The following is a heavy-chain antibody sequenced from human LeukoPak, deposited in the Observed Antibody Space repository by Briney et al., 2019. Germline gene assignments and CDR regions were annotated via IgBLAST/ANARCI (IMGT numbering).Heavy chain of an antibody. CDR3: ARDEQQLVVMNNWFDP. CDR1: GYTFTSYG. J-gene: IGHJ5*02. D-gene: IGHD6-13*01. V-gene: IGHV1-18*01. Sequence: GASVKVSCKASGYTFTSYGISWVRQAPGQGLEWMGWISAYNGNTNYAQKLQGRVTMTTDTSTSTAYMELRSLRSDDTAVYYCARDEQQLVVMNNWFDPWGQGTLVTVSS. CDR2: ISAYNGNT.